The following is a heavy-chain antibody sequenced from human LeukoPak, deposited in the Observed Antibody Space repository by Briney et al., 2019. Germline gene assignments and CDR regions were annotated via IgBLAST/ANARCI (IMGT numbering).Heavy chain of an antibody. CDR2: INPKSGAA. J-gene: IGHJ4*02. D-gene: IGHD1-26*01. CDR3: AKDLEPQLVGAADY. CDR1: GYIFSDYY. Sequence: ASVKVSCKASGYIFSDYYMHWVRQAPGQGPEWLGWINPKSGAADYAQQFRGRVTMTRDTSINTDYMEMQRVTSDDTAVYYCAKDLEPQLVGAADYWGQGTLVTVSS. V-gene: IGHV1-2*02.